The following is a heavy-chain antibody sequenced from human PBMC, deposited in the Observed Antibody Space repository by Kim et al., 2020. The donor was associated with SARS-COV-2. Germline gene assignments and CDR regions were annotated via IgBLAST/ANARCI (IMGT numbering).Heavy chain of an antibody. CDR2: INHSGST. V-gene: IGHV4-34*01. CDR3: ARLGPNLFDP. J-gene: IGHJ5*02. CDR1: GGSFSGYY. Sequence: SETLSLTCAVYGGSFSGYYWSWIRQPPGKGLEWIGEINHSGSTNYNPSLKSRVTISVDTSKNQFSLKLSSVTAADTAVYYCARLGPNLFDPWGQGTLVTVSS. D-gene: IGHD3-16*01.